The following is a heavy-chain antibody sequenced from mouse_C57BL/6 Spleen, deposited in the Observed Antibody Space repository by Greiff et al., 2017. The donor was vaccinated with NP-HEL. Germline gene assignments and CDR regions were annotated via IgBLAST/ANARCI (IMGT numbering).Heavy chain of an antibody. J-gene: IGHJ1*03. V-gene: IGHV5-16*01. CDR1: GFTFSDYY. CDR2: INYDGSST. Sequence: EVKLVESEGGLVQPGSSMKLSCTASGFTFSDYYMAWVRQVPEKGLEWVANINYDGSSTYYLDSLKSRFIISRDNAKNILYLQMSSLKSEDTATYYCARGGNWYFDVWGTGTTVTVSS. CDR3: ARGGNWYFDV.